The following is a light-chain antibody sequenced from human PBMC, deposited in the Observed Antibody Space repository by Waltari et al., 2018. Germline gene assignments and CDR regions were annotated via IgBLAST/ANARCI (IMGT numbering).Light chain of an antibody. Sequence: QSALTQPPSVSGSPGQSVTISCPGTSSDIGSYNRVSWYQQPPGTPPKLMIYEVNNRPSGVPDRFSGSKSGNTASLTISGLQAEDEADYYCSSYTASDVVFGGGTKLTVL. CDR2: EVN. V-gene: IGLV2-18*02. CDR1: SSDIGSYNR. CDR3: SSYTASDVV. J-gene: IGLJ2*01.